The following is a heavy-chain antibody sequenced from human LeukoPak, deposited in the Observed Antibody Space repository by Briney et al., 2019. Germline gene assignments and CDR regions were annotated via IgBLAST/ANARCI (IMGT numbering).Heavy chain of an antibody. CDR3: ARTSPAFFDGALLYAFDI. V-gene: IGHV4-59*01. J-gene: IGHJ3*02. CDR1: GGSISSYY. CDR2: IYYSGST. D-gene: IGHD3-10*01. Sequence: PSGTLSLTCTVSGGSISSYYWSWIRQPPGKGLEWIGYIYYSGSTNYNPSLKSRVTISVDTSKNQFSLKLSSVTAADTAVYYCARTSPAFFDGALLYAFDIWGQGTMVTVSS.